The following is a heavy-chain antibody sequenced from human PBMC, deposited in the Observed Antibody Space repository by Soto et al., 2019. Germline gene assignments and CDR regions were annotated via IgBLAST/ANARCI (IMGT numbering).Heavy chain of an antibody. CDR2: VSNKNGVT. CDR3: ARERLNTGWYGFDH. D-gene: IGHD6-19*01. J-gene: IGHJ4*02. Sequence: QVQLVQSGGEVKKPGASVKVSCKTSGYTFSNYDFSWVRQAPGQGLEWMGWVSNKNGVTNYAEKFWDRVTMTTDISTNTIYMELRSLRSDDTAVYFCARERLNTGWYGFDHWGQGTQVTVSS. CDR1: GYTFSNYD. V-gene: IGHV1-18*04.